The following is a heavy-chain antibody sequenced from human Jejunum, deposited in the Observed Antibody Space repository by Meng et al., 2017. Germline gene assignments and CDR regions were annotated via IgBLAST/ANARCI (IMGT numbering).Heavy chain of an antibody. CDR3: ARKRVRPNYYFYYAMDV. CDR1: GFSFSDHY. Sequence: GESLKISCVGSGFSFSDHYIDWVRQAPGKGLEWVSLIYSGGSAFYADSVKVRFTISRENHKNTMYLQMNNLRADDKAVYYCARKRVRPNYYFYYAMDVWGQGNMVTVSS. V-gene: IGHV3-53*01. J-gene: IGHJ6*02. CDR2: IYSGGSA. D-gene: IGHD3-10*01.